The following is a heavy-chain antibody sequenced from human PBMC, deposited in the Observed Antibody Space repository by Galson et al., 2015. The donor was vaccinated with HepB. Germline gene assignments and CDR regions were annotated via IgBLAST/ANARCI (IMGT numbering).Heavy chain of an antibody. V-gene: IGHV4-59*01. Sequence: ETLSLTCTVSGGSISSYYWSWIRQPPGKGLEWIEYIYYSGSTNYNPSLKSRVTISVDTSKNQFSLKLSSVTAADTAVYYCARYWFGELEIFDYWGQGTLVTVSS. CDR3: ARYWFGELEIFDY. CDR2: IYYSGST. CDR1: GGSISSYY. D-gene: IGHD3-10*01. J-gene: IGHJ4*02.